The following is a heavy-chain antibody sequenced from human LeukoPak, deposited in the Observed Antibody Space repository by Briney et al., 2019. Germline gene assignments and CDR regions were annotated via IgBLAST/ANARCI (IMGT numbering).Heavy chain of an antibody. CDR2: MNPNSGNT. V-gene: IGHV1-8*01. J-gene: IGHJ4*02. Sequence: ASVKVSCKASGYTFTSYDINWVRQATGQGLEWMGWMNPNSGNTGYAQKFQGRVTMTRNTSISTAYMELSSLRSGDTAVYYCARGKWINGDYSGIDYWGQGTLVTVPS. D-gene: IGHD4-17*01. CDR3: ARGKWINGDYSGIDY. CDR1: GYTFTSYD.